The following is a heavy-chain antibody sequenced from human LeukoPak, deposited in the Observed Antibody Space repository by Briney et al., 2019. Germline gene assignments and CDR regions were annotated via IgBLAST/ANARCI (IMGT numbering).Heavy chain of an antibody. Sequence: GGSLRLSCAASGFTFSSYAMNWVRQAPGKGLEWVSGINDNGGRTYYADSVKGRFTISRDNSKNTLYLQMNSLRAEDTAVYYCARAHEYSYGSAPYYYYGMDVWGQGTTVTVSS. V-gene: IGHV3-23*01. CDR2: INDNGGRT. CDR1: GFTFSSYA. D-gene: IGHD5-18*01. CDR3: ARAHEYSYGSAPYYYYGMDV. J-gene: IGHJ6*02.